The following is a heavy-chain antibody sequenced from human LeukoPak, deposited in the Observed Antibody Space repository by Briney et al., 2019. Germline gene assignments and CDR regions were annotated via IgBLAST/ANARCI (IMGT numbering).Heavy chain of an antibody. CDR1: GGSISSYY. D-gene: IGHD2/OR15-2a*01. CDR3: ARGEYAADS. J-gene: IGHJ5*01. CDR2: IYYGGST. Sequence: SETLSLTCTVSGGSISSYYWSWIRQPPGKGLEWIGYIYYGGSTNYNPSLKSRVTASVDTSKNQFSLKLSSVTAADTAVYYCARGEYAADSWGPGTLVTVSS. V-gene: IGHV4-59*01.